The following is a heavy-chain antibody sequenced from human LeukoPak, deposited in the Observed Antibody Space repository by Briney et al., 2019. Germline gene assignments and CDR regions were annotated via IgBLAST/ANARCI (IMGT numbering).Heavy chain of an antibody. J-gene: IGHJ4*02. CDR1: GGTFSSYA. CDR2: IIPIFGTA. V-gene: IGHV1-69*13. D-gene: IGHD6-13*01. CDR3: ARPVAAAGKHFDY. Sequence: ASVKVSCKASGGTFSSYAISWVRQAPGQGLEWMGGIIPIFGTANYAQKFQGRVTITADESTSTAYMELSSLRSEDTAVYYCARPVAAAGKHFDYWGQGTLVTVSS.